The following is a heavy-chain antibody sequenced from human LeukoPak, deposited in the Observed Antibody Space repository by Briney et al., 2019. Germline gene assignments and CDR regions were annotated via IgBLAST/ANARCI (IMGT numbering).Heavy chain of an antibody. CDR3: ARDPAMARGYFDY. J-gene: IGHJ4*02. CDR1: GGTFSSYA. D-gene: IGHD5-18*01. CDR2: IIPIFGTA. Sequence: GASVKVSCKASGGTFSSYAISWVRQAPGQGLEWMGGIIPIFGTANYAQKFQGRVTITADESTSTAYMELSSLRSEDTAVYYCARDPAMARGYFDYWGQGTLVTVSS. V-gene: IGHV1-69*13.